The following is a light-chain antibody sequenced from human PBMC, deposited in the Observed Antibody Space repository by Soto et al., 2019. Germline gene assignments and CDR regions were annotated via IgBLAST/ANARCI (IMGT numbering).Light chain of an antibody. V-gene: IGKV3-20*01. CDR2: GAS. Sequence: EIVLTQSPGTLSLSPGERATVSCRASQSVSSSYLAWYQQRPAQAPRLLIYGASNRATGIPDRFSGSGSGTDFTLTISRLEPEDFAVYYCQQYGSSPPLTFGGGTKVESK. CDR1: QSVSSSY. CDR3: QQYGSSPPLT. J-gene: IGKJ4*01.